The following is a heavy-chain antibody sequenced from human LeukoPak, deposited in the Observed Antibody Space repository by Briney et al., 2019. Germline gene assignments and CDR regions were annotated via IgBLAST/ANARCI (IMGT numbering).Heavy chain of an antibody. CDR2: ISWDGGST. Sequence: GGSLRLSCAASGFTFDDYAMHWVRQAPGKGLEWVSLISWDGGSTYYADSVKGRFTISRDNSKNSLYLQMNSLRAEDTAVYYCARDSSLPYWGQGTLVTVSS. J-gene: IGHJ4*02. V-gene: IGHV3-43D*03. CDR3: ARDSSLPY. CDR1: GFTFDDYA.